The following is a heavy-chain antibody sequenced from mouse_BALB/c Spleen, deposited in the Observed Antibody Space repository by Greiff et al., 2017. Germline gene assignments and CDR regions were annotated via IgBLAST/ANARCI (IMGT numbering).Heavy chain of an antibody. CDR1: GFSLTSYD. D-gene: IGHD3-1*01. V-gene: IGHV2-9-2*01. CDR2: IWTGGVT. Sequence: VKLMESGPGLVAPSQSLSITCTVSGFSLTSYDISWIRQPPGKGLEWLGIIWTGGVTNYNSAFMSRLSISKDNSKSQVFLKMNSLQTDDTAIYYCVRGGSGFAYWGQGTLGTVAA. J-gene: IGHJ3*01. CDR3: VRGGSGFAY.